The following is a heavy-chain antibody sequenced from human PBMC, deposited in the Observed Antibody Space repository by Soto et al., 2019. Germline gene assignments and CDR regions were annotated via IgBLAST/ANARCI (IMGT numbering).Heavy chain of an antibody. J-gene: IGHJ4*02. V-gene: IGHV4-4*07. CDR1: GGSTSPYY. CDR2: IYASGST. D-gene: IGHD1-1*01. Sequence: SDTLSLTCAVFGGSTSPYYWSWIRQPGGKGLEWIGRIYASGSTNYNPSLKSRVTMSVATSKNQLSRKLTSVTAADKATYYCARGGMVIIPTATAFDYWGQGTLVTVSS. CDR3: ARGGMVIIPTATAFDY.